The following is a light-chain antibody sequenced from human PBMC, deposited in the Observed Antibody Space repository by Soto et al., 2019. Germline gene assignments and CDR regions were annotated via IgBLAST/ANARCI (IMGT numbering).Light chain of an antibody. V-gene: IGLV2-14*01. CDR3: NSYTTSSTLV. J-gene: IGLJ3*02. CDR2: GVS. CDR1: SRDVGGYNS. Sequence: QSVLTQPASVSGSPGQSITISCTGTSRDVGGYNSVSWYQHHPGKAPRLIIYGVSNRPSGVSNRFSGSKSGNTASLTISGLQAEDEADYYCNSYTTSSTLVFGGGTKVTVL.